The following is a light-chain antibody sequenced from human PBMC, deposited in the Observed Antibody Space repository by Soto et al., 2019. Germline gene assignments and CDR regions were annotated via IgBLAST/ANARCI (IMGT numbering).Light chain of an antibody. CDR3: QRYGISPN. V-gene: IGKV3-11*01. CDR2: DAS. Sequence: TVLTQSPARLYLSPGERATLSCRAGQSVSDYLAWYQQKPGQPPRLLFFDASNRVTGVPARFSAGGSGTDFTLIISNLEPEDFAVYYCQRYGISPNFGQGTRLEIK. CDR1: QSVSDY. J-gene: IGKJ5*01.